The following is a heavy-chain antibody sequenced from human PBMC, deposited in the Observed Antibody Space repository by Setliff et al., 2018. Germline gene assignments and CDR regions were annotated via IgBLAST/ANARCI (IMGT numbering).Heavy chain of an antibody. D-gene: IGHD2-15*01. CDR2: IKQDGSEK. J-gene: IGHJ4*02. CDR3: AKDISGSIDY. V-gene: IGHV3-7*03. Sequence: GESLKISCAASGFTFSSYWMSWVRQSPGKGLEWVANIKQDGSEKYYVDSVKGRFTISRDNSKNSLYLQMNSLRTEDTALYYCAKDISGSIDYWGQGTLVTVSS. CDR1: GFTFSSYW.